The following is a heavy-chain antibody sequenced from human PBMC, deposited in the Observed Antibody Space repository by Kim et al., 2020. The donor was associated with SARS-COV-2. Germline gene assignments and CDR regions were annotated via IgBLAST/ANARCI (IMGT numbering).Heavy chain of an antibody. CDR1: GGSIIDDY. J-gene: IGHJ4*02. Sequence: SETLSLTCTVSGGSIIDDYWTWIRQPAGKGLEWIGRVFARGSISYSPSLESRVTMSVDVSKNQVFLRLNSVTAADTAVYYCARDKDLDYWGQGTLVTVSS. CDR3: ARDKDLDY. CDR2: VFARGSI. V-gene: IGHV4-4*07.